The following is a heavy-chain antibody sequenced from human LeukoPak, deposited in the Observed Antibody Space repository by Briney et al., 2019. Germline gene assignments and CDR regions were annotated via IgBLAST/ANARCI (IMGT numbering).Heavy chain of an antibody. D-gene: IGHD2-15*01. CDR2: IRNKAYGGTT. J-gene: IGHJ4*02. V-gene: IGHV3-49*03. CDR1: GFTFGDYA. CDR3: TRGIGRTDY. Sequence: TGGSLRLSCTASGFTFGDYAMNWFRQAPGKGLEWVSFIRNKAYGGTTGYAASVKGRFTVSRDDSKSIAYLQMNSLKTEDTAVYYCTRGIGRTDYWGQGTLVTVSS.